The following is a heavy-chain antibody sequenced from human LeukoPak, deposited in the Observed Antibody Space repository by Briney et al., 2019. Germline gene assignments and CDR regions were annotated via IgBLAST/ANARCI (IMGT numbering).Heavy chain of an antibody. V-gene: IGHV4-34*01. J-gene: IGHJ4*02. Sequence: SETLSLTCAVYGGSFSGYYWSWIRQPPGKGLEWIGEINHSGCTNYNPSLKSRVTISVDTSKNQFSLKLSSVTAADTAVYYCARGPANYDFWSGFQRLGFDYWGQGTLVTVSS. CDR2: INHSGCT. CDR3: ARGPANYDFWSGFQRLGFDY. CDR1: GGSFSGYY. D-gene: IGHD3-3*01.